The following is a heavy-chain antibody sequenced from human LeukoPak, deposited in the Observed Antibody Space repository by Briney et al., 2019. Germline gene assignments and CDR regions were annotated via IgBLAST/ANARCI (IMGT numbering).Heavy chain of an antibody. D-gene: IGHD2-2*02. J-gene: IGHJ5*02. Sequence: ASVSVSYKASVGTFSIYAIRWVRQAPGQGLEWMGRIIPILGIANYAQKFQGRVTITADKSTSTAYMELSSLRSEDTAVYYCARSLYCSSTSCYRWLDPWGQGTLVTVSS. V-gene: IGHV1-69*04. CDR3: ARSLYCSSTSCYRWLDP. CDR1: VGTFSIYA. CDR2: IIPILGIA.